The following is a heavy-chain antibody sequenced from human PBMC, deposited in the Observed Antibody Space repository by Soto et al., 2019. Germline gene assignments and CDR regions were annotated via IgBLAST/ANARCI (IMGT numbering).Heavy chain of an antibody. D-gene: IGHD6-19*01. Sequence: LSLTCSVWGSSMSAYYWNWVRQPAGKRLEWLGRIYTSGYTKYNPSLKSRVTMSLDTSKRQFSLKLSSVTAADTAVYYCARETVAGTDNWFDPWGQGILVTVSS. V-gene: IGHV4-4*07. CDR3: ARETVAGTDNWFDP. J-gene: IGHJ5*02. CDR2: IYTSGYT. CDR1: GSSMSAYY.